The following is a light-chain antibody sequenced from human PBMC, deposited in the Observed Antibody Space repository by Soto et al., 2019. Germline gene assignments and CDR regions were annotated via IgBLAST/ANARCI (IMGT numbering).Light chain of an antibody. CDR2: GAS. CDR3: QQYTNWRT. V-gene: IGKV3-15*01. J-gene: IGKJ1*01. Sequence: HSPAPLSLSPLESATRSCRASQSVSSILAWYQQKPGQAPRLLIYGASTRATGIPARFSGSGSGTEFTLTSSILPAEDFAVYCWQQYTNWRTLGQGSKVDIK. CDR1: QSVSSI.